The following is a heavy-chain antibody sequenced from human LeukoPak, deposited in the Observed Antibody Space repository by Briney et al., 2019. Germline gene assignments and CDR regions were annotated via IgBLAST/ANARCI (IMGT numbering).Heavy chain of an antibody. V-gene: IGHV3-23*01. Sequence: GGSLRLSCAASGFTFSSYAVSWVRQAPGKGLQWVSAISGSGGSTYYADSVKGRFTISRDNSKNTLYLQMNSLRAEDTAVYYCAKVRGYSGYELFDYWGQGTLVTVSS. CDR1: GFTFSSYA. D-gene: IGHD5-12*01. CDR2: ISGSGGST. J-gene: IGHJ4*02. CDR3: AKVRGYSGYELFDY.